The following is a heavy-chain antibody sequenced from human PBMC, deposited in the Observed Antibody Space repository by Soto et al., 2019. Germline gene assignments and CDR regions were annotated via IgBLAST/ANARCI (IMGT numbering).Heavy chain of an antibody. CDR1: GFTFNNYA. CDR3: AKHRLSRQSNGCDY. Sequence: GGSLRLSCAASGFTFNNYAMSWVRQAPGKGLEWVSSISGSGGSTYSADSVKGRFTISRDNSKNTLYVQMNSLRAEDTAVYYCAKHRLSRQSNGCDYWGQGTLVTVSS. J-gene: IGHJ4*02. D-gene: IGHD6-19*01. V-gene: IGHV3-23*01. CDR2: ISGSGGST.